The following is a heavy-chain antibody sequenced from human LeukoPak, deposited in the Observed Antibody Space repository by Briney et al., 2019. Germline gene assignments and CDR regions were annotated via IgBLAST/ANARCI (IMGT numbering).Heavy chain of an antibody. D-gene: IGHD3-10*01. CDR2: IRYDGSNK. Sequence: PGGCLRLSCAASGFTFSSYGMHWVRQAPGKGLEWVAFIRYDGSNKYYADSVKGRFTISRDNSKNTLYVQMNSLRDEDTAVYYCGKKKEKLLWFGELSSPFDYWGQGTLVTVSS. J-gene: IGHJ4*02. V-gene: IGHV3-30*02. CDR3: GKKKEKLLWFGELSSPFDY. CDR1: GFTFSSYG.